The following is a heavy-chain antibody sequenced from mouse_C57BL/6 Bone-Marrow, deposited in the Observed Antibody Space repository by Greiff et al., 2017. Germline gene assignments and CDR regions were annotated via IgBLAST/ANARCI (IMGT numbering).Heavy chain of an antibody. D-gene: IGHD2-4*01. CDR1: GFNIKDDY. J-gene: IGHJ2*01. CDR3: TLYYDYYFDY. V-gene: IGHV14-4*01. Sequence: VQLQQSGAELVRPGASVKLSCTASGFNIKDDYMHWVKQRPEQGLEWIGWIDPENGDTEYASKFQGKATITADTSSNTAYLQLSSLTSEDTAVYYCTLYYDYYFDYWGQGTTLTVSS. CDR2: IDPENGDT.